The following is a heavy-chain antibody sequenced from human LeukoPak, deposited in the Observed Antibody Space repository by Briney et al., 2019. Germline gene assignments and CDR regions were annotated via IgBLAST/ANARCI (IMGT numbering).Heavy chain of an antibody. V-gene: IGHV6-1*01. J-gene: IGHJ6*02. CDR1: GDSVSSNSGT. CDR2: TYYRSKWYN. Sequence: SQTLSLTCAISGDSVSSNSGTWNWIRQSPSRGLEWLGRTYYRSKWYNDYAVSVKSRITINPDTSKNPFSLQLNSVPPDDTAVYYCARGKSKRLDVWGQGTTVTVSS. CDR3: ARGKSKRLDV. D-gene: IGHD5/OR15-5a*01.